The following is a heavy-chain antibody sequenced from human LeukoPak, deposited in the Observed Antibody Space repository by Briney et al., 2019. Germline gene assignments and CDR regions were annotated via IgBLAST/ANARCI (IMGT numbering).Heavy chain of an antibody. D-gene: IGHD3-10*01. V-gene: IGHV3-30*04. CDR2: ISYDGSNK. CDR3: VKVAKYYYGSETYYFFEQ. Sequence: GGSLRLSCAASGFTFSSYAMHWVRQAPGKGLEWVAVISYDGSNKYYADSVKGRFTISRDNSKNTLYLQMNSLRVEDTAIYYCVKVAKYYYGSETYYFFEQWGQGTPVTASS. J-gene: IGHJ4*02. CDR1: GFTFSSYA.